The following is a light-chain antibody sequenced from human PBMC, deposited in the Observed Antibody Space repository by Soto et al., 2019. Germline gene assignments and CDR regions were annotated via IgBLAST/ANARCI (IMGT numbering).Light chain of an antibody. Sequence: EIVLTQSPGTLSLSPGERATLSCRASQSVTSTYLAWYQQKPGQPPRLLIYGASNRATGIPDRFSGSGSGTDFTLTISSLEPEDAAVYYCQQRSNWPPITFGQGTRLEIK. CDR3: QQRSNWPPIT. V-gene: IGKV3D-20*02. CDR1: QSVTSTY. J-gene: IGKJ5*01. CDR2: GAS.